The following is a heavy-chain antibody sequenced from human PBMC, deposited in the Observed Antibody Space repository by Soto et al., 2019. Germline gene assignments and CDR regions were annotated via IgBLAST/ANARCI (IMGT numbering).Heavy chain of an antibody. D-gene: IGHD1-26*01. CDR1: GGSISSYY. Sequence: PSETLSLTCTVSGGSISSYYWSWIRQPPGKGLEWIGYIYYSGSTNYNPSLKSRVTISVDTSKNQFSLKLSSVTAADTAVYYCARKAGATHYYGMDVWGQGTTVTVSS. V-gene: IGHV4-59*01. J-gene: IGHJ6*02. CDR3: ARKAGATHYYGMDV. CDR2: IYYSGST.